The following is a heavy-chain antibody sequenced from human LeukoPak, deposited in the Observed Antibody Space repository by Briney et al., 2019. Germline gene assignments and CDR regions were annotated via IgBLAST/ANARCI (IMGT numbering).Heavy chain of an antibody. CDR3: ARVGHCTSTSCFIDY. D-gene: IGHD2-2*01. J-gene: IGHJ4*02. V-gene: IGHV3-74*03. CDR2: INDDGTTT. CDR1: GFTFSTYW. Sequence: AGGSLRLSCAASGFTFSTYWMHWVRQAPGKGLVWASRINDDGTTTTYADSVKGRFTISRDNAKNTLFLQVNGLRADDTAVYYCARVGHCTSTSCFIDYWGQGTLVTVSS.